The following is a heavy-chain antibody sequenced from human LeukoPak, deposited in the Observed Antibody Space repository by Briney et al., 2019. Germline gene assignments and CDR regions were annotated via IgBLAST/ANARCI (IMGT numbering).Heavy chain of an antibody. Sequence: PGGSLRLSCAASGFTFSSYSMNWVRQAPGKGLEWVSSISSSSSYIYYADSVKGRFTISRDNAKNSLYLQMNSLRAEDTAVYYCAGDIVRVTSFDYWGQGTLVTVSS. J-gene: IGHJ4*02. V-gene: IGHV3-21*01. CDR1: GFTFSSYS. CDR3: AGDIVRVTSFDY. CDR2: ISSSSSYI. D-gene: IGHD2-8*02.